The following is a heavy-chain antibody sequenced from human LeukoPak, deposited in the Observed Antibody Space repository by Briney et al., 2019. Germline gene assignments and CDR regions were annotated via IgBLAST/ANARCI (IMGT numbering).Heavy chain of an antibody. CDR3: AATYYYDSSGYYSDY. D-gene: IGHD3-22*01. CDR1: GYTFTGYY. V-gene: IGHV1-2*02. CDR2: INPNSGGT. Sequence: ASVKVSCKASGYTFTGYYMHWVRQAPGQGLEWMGWINPNSGGTNYAQKFQGRVTMIRDTSISTAYMELSRLRSDDTAVYYCAATYYYDSSGYYSDYWGQGTLVTVSS. J-gene: IGHJ4*02.